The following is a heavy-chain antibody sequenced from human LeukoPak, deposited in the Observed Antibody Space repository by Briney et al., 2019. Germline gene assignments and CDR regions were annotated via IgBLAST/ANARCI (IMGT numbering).Heavy chain of an antibody. CDR2: IKPDGSDT. J-gene: IGHJ4*02. V-gene: IGHV3-74*01. CDR3: AKAGDYYDSSGYIDY. Sequence: GGSLRLSCGASGFTFTTHWIHWVRQAPGKGLEWVSRIKPDGSDTNYADSVKGRFTISRDNAKNTVYLQMNSLRAEDTAVYYCAKAGDYYDSSGYIDYWGQGTLVTVSS. D-gene: IGHD3-22*01. CDR1: GFTFTTHW.